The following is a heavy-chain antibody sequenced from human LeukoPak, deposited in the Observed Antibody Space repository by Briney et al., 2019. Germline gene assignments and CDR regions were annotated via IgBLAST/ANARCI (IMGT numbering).Heavy chain of an antibody. CDR2: IKQDGSEK. J-gene: IGHJ6*02. CDR1: GFTFSSYW. CDR3: AREGSSSWSDYYYGMDV. D-gene: IGHD6-13*01. V-gene: IGHV3-7*01. Sequence: GGSLRLSCAASGFTFSSYWMSWVRQAPGKGLEWVANIKQDGSEKYYADSVKGRFTISRDNAKNSLYLQMNSLRAEDTAVYYCAREGSSSWSDYYYGMDVWGQGTTVTVSS.